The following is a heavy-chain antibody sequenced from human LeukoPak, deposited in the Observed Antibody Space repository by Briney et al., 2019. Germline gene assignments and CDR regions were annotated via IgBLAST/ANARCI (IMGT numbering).Heavy chain of an antibody. V-gene: IGHV1-69*04. CDR1: GGTFSSYA. CDR2: IIPILGIA. CDR3: ARAYGDYTPFDY. J-gene: IGHJ4*02. D-gene: IGHD4-17*01. Sequence: SVTVSCKASGGTFSSYAISWVRQAPGQGLEWMGRIIPILGIANYAQKFQGRVTITADKSTSTAYMELSSLRSEDTAVYYCARAYGDYTPFDYWGQGTLVTVSS.